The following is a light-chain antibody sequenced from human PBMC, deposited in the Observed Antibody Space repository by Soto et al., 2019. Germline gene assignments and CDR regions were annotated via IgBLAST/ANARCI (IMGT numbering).Light chain of an antibody. CDR1: KRVSTRN. J-gene: IGKJ2*01. CDR3: HQFGSSPPAFT. CDR2: GAS. V-gene: IGKV3-20*01. Sequence: ESMLTQSPGTLSLSPGERATLSCRASKRVSTRNLAWYQQKPGQAPRLLIYGASIRATGIPDRFSGSGSGTDFTLTISRLEPEDFAVYYCHQFGSSPPAFTFGQGTKLEI.